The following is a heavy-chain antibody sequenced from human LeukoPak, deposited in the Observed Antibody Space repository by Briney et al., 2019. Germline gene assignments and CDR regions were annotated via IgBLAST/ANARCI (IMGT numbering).Heavy chain of an antibody. Sequence: PGGSLRLSCAASGFTFTSYAMTWVRQAPGKGLEWVSAISGSGGSTYYADSVKGRFTISRDNSKNTLYLQMNSLRAEDTAVYYCARGAMISYYYGMDVWGQGTTVTVSS. V-gene: IGHV3-23*01. CDR2: ISGSGGST. CDR1: GFTFTSYA. J-gene: IGHJ6*02. CDR3: ARGAMISYYYGMDV. D-gene: IGHD3-22*01.